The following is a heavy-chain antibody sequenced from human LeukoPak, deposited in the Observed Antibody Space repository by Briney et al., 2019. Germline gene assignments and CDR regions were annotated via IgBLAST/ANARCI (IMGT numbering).Heavy chain of an antibody. CDR1: GYTFTGYY. V-gene: IGHV1-2*04. CDR2: INPNSGGT. CDR3: ARAPSRDVVVPAVDRGAFDI. J-gene: IGHJ3*02. Sequence: ASVKVSCKASGYTFTGYYMHWVRQAPGQGLEWMGWINPNSGGTNYAQKFQGWVTMTRDTSISTACMELSRLRSDDTAVYYCARAPSRDVVVPAVDRGAFDIWGQGTMVTVSS. D-gene: IGHD2-2*01.